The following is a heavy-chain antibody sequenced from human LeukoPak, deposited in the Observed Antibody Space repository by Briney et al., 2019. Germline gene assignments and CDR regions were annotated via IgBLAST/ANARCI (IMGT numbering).Heavy chain of an antibody. Sequence: GGSLRLSCAASGFTFSSYWMSWVRQAPGKGLEWVANIKQDGSEKYYVDSVKGRFTISRDNAKNSLYLQMNSLRAEDTAVYYCARVPYGHEGKDYYYMDVWGKGTTVTVSS. CDR1: GFTFSSYW. V-gene: IGHV3-7*04. CDR3: ARVPYGHEGKDYYYMDV. D-gene: IGHD3-10*01. CDR2: IKQDGSEK. J-gene: IGHJ6*03.